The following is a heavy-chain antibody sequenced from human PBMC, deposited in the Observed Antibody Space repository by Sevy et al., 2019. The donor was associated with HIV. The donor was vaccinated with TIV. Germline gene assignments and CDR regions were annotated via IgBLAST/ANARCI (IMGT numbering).Heavy chain of an antibody. CDR2: IRYDGSNK. Sequence: GGSLRLSCAASGFTFSSYGMHWVRQAPGKGLEWVAFIRYDGSNKYYADSVKGRFTISRDNSKNTLYLQMNSLRAEDTAVYYCVKNPTYDILTDYGMDVWGQGTTVTVSS. D-gene: IGHD3-9*01. J-gene: IGHJ6*02. V-gene: IGHV3-30*02. CDR3: VKNPTYDILTDYGMDV. CDR1: GFTFSSYG.